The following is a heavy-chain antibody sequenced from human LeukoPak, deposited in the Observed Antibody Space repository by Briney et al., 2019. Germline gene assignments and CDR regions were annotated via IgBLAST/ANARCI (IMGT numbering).Heavy chain of an antibody. Sequence: GGSLRLSCAASGFTFSSYEMNWVRQAPGKGLEWVSYISSSGSTIYYADSVKGRFTISRDNAKNSLYLQMNSLRAEDTALYYCAKDAGHLGELSTPFDYWGQGTLVTVSS. CDR3: AKDAGHLGELSTPFDY. V-gene: IGHV3-48*03. D-gene: IGHD3-16*02. J-gene: IGHJ4*02. CDR2: ISSSGSTI. CDR1: GFTFSSYE.